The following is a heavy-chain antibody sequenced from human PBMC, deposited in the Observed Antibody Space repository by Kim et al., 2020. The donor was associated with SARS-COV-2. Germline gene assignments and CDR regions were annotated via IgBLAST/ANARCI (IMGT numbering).Heavy chain of an antibody. CDR1: GDSISSSGNY. CDR3: AKFVGSYPFIDL. CDR2: VYHTGTT. J-gene: IGHJ5*02. V-gene: IGHV4-39*01. Sequence: SETLSLTCSVSGDSISSSGNYWGWIRQPPGKRLEWIGTVYHTGTTHYSPSLRSRVTISSDTSKNQFILRLSSVTAADTAVYYCAKFVGSYPFIDLWGQGT. D-gene: IGHD1-26*01.